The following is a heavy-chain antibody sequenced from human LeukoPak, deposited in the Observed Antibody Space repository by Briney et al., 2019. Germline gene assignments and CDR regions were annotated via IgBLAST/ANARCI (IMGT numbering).Heavy chain of an antibody. CDR2: INSDGSTT. CDR1: GFTFSSYW. J-gene: IGHJ6*02. Sequence: PGGSLGLSCAASGFTFSSYWMYWVRQAPGKGLVWVSRINSDGSTTSYADSVKGRFTISRDNAKNTLYLQMNSLRAEDTAVYYCARVGTTSSFYYYYGMDVWGQGTTVTVSS. CDR3: ARVGTTSSFYYYYGMDV. D-gene: IGHD2/OR15-2a*01. V-gene: IGHV3-74*01.